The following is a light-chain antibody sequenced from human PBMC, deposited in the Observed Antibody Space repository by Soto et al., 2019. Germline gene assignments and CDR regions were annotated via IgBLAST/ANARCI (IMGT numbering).Light chain of an antibody. CDR2: WAS. CDR3: QQYYSTPWT. Sequence: DIVMTQSPDSLAVSLGERATINCKSSQSLLYSSNNKNYLAWYQHKPGQSPKLLFSWASTRESGVPDRFSGSGAGTDFTLSISILQAEDVAVYYCQQYYSTPWTFGQGTKVEIK. J-gene: IGKJ1*01. CDR1: QSLLYSSNNKNY. V-gene: IGKV4-1*01.